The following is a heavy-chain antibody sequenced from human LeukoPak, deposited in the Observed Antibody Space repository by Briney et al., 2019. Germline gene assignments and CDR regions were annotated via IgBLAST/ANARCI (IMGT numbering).Heavy chain of an antibody. J-gene: IGHJ4*02. D-gene: IGHD5-18*01. CDR1: GFTFSSYW. CDR3: ARVVDTHFDY. V-gene: IGHV3-74*01. Sequence: GGSLRLSCAASGFTFSSYWMHWVRQAPGKGLVWVSRIKSDGSTTTYADSVKGRFTTSRDNTKNTLYLQMNSLRAEDTAVYYCARVVDTHFDYWGQGTLVTVSS. CDR2: IKSDGSTT.